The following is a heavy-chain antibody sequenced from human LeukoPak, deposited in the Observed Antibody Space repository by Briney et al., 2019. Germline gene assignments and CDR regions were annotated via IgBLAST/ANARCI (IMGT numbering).Heavy chain of an antibody. D-gene: IGHD3-16*02. V-gene: IGHV3-30*18. J-gene: IGHJ6*02. Sequence: PGGSLRLSCAASGFTFSSYGMHWVRQAPGKGLGWVAVISYDGSNKYYADSVKGRFTISRDNSKNTLYLQMNSLRAEDTAVYYCAKEIVQDRRDGMDVWGQGTTVTVSS. CDR3: AKEIVQDRRDGMDV. CDR1: GFTFSSYG. CDR2: ISYDGSNK.